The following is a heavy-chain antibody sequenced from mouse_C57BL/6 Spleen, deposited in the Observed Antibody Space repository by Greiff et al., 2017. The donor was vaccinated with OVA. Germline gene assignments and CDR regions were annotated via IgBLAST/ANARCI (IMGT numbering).Heavy chain of an antibody. CDR3: ARFRYDYDVDY. D-gene: IGHD2-4*01. Sequence: EVQLQQSGPELVKPGASVKISCKASGYTFTDYYMNWVKQSPGKSLEWIGDINPNNGGTSYNQKVKGKGTLTVDKSSSTAYMELRSLTTEDAAVDYCARFRYDYDVDYWGQGTTLTVSS. CDR1: GYTFTDYY. V-gene: IGHV1-26*01. CDR2: INPNNGGT. J-gene: IGHJ2*01.